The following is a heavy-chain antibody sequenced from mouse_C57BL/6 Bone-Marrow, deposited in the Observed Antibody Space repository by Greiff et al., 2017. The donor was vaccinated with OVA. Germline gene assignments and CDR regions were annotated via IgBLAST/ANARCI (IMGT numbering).Heavy chain of an antibody. CDR3: ARDYYGSSCDWYFDD. CDR1: GYSFTDYN. V-gene: IGHV1-39*01. Sequence: VQLQQSGPELVKPGASVKISCKASGYSFTDYNMTWVKQSNGKSLEWIGVINPNYGTTSYNQKFKGKATLTVDQSSSPAYMQLNSLTSDASAVYYGARDYYGSSCDWYFDDWGKGTTVTVSS. D-gene: IGHD1-1*01. J-gene: IGHJ1*03. CDR2: INPNYGTT.